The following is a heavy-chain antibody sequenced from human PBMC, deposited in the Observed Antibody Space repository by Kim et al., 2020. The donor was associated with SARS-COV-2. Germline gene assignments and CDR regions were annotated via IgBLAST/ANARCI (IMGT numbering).Heavy chain of an antibody. CDR1: GYTFNDYH. Sequence: ASVKVSCKASGYTFNDYHLHWVRQAPEKGLEWMGWIHPKSGDTNYARKFQGRVTMTRDTSISTVYMELTSLRSDDTAVFYCTSQITGTSFGYWGLGHLVT. V-gene: IGHV1-2*02. J-gene: IGHJ4*02. CDR3: TSQITGTSFGY. D-gene: IGHD1-1*01. CDR2: IHPKSGDT.